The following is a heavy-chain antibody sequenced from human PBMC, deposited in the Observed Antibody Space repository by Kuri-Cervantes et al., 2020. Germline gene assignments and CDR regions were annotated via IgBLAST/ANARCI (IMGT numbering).Heavy chain of an antibody. CDR2: ISGSGSTI. CDR1: GFTFSSYE. J-gene: IGHJ6*03. CDR3: ARSTIFGYYYYYMDV. Sequence: GGSLRLSCAASGFTFSSYEMNWVRQAPGKGLEWVSYISGSGSTIYYADSVKGRFTISRDNAKNSLYLQMNSLRAGDTAVYYCARSTIFGYYYYYMDVWGKGTTVTDSS. V-gene: IGHV3-48*03. D-gene: IGHD3-3*01.